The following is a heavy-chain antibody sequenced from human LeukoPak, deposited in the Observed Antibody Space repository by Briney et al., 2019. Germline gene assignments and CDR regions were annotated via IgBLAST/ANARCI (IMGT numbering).Heavy chain of an antibody. CDR3: ARQNYGAAPLRY. J-gene: IGHJ4*02. Sequence: SETLSLTCDVNGGSFNNYYWSWIRQSPGKGLEWIGQITHSGSTNYNPSLKNRVSISVDTSKNQFSLKLSSVTAADTAVYYCARQNYGAAPLRYWGQGTLVTVSS. CDR1: GGSFNNYY. D-gene: IGHD4/OR15-4a*01. V-gene: IGHV4-34*01. CDR2: ITHSGST.